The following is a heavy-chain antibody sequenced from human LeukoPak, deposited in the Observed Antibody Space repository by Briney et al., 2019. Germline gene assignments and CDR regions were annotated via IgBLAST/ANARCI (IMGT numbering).Heavy chain of an antibody. Sequence: GESLKISCKGSGYSFSTYWIGWVRQMPGKGLEWMGIIYPGDSDTRYSPSFQGQVAISADKSCSTAYLQWSSLKASDTAMYYCARRGIAVAGTPAEYFQHWGQGTQVIVSS. J-gene: IGHJ1*01. CDR2: IYPGDSDT. CDR3: ARRGIAVAGTPAEYFQH. D-gene: IGHD6-19*01. CDR1: GYSFSTYW. V-gene: IGHV5-51*01.